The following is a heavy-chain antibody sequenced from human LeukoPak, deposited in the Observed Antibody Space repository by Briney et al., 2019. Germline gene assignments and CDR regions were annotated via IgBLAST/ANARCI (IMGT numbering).Heavy chain of an antibody. CDR2: MNPNSDNT. J-gene: IGHJ6*02. CDR3: ARHSAYCGGDCYSEWYYGMDV. Sequence: ASVKVSCKASGYTFTSYDINWVRQATGQGLEWMGWMNPNSDNTGYAQKFQGRVTMTRNTSISTAYMELRSLRSEDTAVYYCARHSAYCGGDCYSEWYYGMDVWGQGTTVTVSS. V-gene: IGHV1-8*01. D-gene: IGHD2-21*02. CDR1: GYTFTSYD.